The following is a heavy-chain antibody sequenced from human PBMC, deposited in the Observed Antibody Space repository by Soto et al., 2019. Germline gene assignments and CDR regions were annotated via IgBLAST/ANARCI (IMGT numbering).Heavy chain of an antibody. CDR1: GFTFSDYY. Sequence: GGSLRLSCAASGFTFSDYYMSWIRQAPGKGLEWVSYISSTTNYIYYGDSMKGRFTISRDNAKNSLYLEMNSLRAEDTAVYYCARESEDLTSNFDYWGQGTLLTVSS. J-gene: IGHJ4*02. CDR2: ISSTTNYI. CDR3: ARESEDLTSNFDY. V-gene: IGHV3-11*06.